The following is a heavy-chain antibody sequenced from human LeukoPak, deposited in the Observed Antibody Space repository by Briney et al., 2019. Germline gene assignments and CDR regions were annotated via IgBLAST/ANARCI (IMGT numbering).Heavy chain of an antibody. Sequence: ASVKVSCKASGYTFTSYDINWVRQATGQGLEWMGWMNPNSGNTGYAQKFQGRVTMTRNTSISTAYMELSSLRSEDTAVYYCARGPGLRCIGGSCYFDKWGQGTLVTVSS. D-gene: IGHD2-15*01. V-gene: IGHV1-8*01. CDR3: ARGPGLRCIGGSCYFDK. CDR2: MNPNSGNT. J-gene: IGHJ4*02. CDR1: GYTFTSYD.